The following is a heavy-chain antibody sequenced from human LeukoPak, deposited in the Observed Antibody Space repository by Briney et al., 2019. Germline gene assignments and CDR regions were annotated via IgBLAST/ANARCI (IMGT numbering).Heavy chain of an antibody. D-gene: IGHD1-26*01. J-gene: IGHJ4*02. CDR3: ATTSGYFYY. V-gene: IGHV1-2*06. Sequence: GASVKVSCKASEHTLTDYYVHWVRQAPGQGLEWMGRINPSSGDTNYAQNFQGRLTMTRDTSISTAYMELSRLRSDDTAVYYCATTSGYFYYWGQGTLVTVSS. CDR1: EHTLTDYY. CDR2: INPSSGDT.